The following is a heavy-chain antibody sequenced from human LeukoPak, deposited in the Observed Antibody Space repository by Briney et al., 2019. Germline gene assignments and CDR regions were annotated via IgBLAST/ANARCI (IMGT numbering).Heavy chain of an antibody. J-gene: IGHJ4*02. V-gene: IGHV4-34*01. CDR2: VNHSGTT. D-gene: IGHD3-10*01. CDR3: ARRGIGSRSDYQGDFDY. Sequence: NPSETLSLTCAVYGGSFSGYFWSWIRQPPGKALEWIGEVNHSGTTNYNSSLKSRVTISVDTSKNQFSLRLTSVTAADTAVYFCARRGIGSRSDYQGDFDYWGQGALVTVSS. CDR1: GGSFSGYF.